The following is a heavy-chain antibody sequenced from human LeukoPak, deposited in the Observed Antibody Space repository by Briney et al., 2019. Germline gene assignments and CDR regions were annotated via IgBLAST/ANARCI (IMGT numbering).Heavy chain of an antibody. Sequence: GGSLRLSCVASGFTFSSYWMGWVRQAPGKGLEWVANIQQDGSEIFYVDSVRGRFTISRDNAKNSLYLQMNTLRAEDKAVYYXXXPSFVTGSYYPLWGQGTLVAVSS. V-gene: IGHV3-7*01. J-gene: IGHJ4*02. CDR2: IQQDGSEI. CDR1: GFTFSSYW. CDR3: XXPSFVTGSYYPL. D-gene: IGHD1-26*01.